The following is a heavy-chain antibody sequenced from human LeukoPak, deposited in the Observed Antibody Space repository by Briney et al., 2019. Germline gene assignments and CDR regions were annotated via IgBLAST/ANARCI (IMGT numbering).Heavy chain of an antibody. CDR1: EFSVGSNY. V-gene: IGHV4-59*02. J-gene: IGHJ6*03. Sequence: GSLRLSCAASEFSVGSNYMTWVRQAPGKGLEWIGYIYYSGSTNYNPSLKSRVTISVDTSKNQFSLKLSSVTAADTAVYYCARGYSSSWYSGYYYYYYMDVWGKGTTATISS. D-gene: IGHD6-13*01. CDR2: IYYSGST. CDR3: ARGYSSSWYSGYYYYYYMDV.